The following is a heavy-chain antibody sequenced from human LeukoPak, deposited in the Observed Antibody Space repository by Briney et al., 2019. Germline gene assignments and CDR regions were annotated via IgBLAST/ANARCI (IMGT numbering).Heavy chain of an antibody. V-gene: IGHV5-51*01. CDR3: ARLPLRAAAAGFALGNWFDP. J-gene: IGHJ5*02. Sequence: GESLQISCKGSGSRFTSYWIGWVRQMPGRGLEWMGIIYPGDSDTRYSPSFQGQVTISADKSISTAYLQWSSLKASDTAMYYCARLPLRAAAAGFALGNWFDPWGQGSLVTVSS. CDR1: GSRFTSYW. CDR2: IYPGDSDT. D-gene: IGHD6-13*01.